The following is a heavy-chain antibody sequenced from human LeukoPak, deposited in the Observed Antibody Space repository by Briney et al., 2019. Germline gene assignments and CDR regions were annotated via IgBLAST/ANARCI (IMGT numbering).Heavy chain of an antibody. Sequence: SETLSLTCTVSGGSISSSSYYWGWIRQPPGKGLEWIGSVYSSGSTYYNPSLKSRVTISVDTSKNQFSLKLTSVTAADTAVYCCARITPGGNSGDYWGQGTLVTVSS. D-gene: IGHD4-23*01. CDR3: ARITPGGNSGDY. CDR2: VYSSGST. CDR1: GGSISSSSYY. J-gene: IGHJ4*02. V-gene: IGHV4-39*01.